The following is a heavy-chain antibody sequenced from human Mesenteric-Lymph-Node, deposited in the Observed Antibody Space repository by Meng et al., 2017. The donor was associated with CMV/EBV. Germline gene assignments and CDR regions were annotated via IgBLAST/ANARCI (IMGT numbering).Heavy chain of an antibody. CDR2: ISSGGSTK. CDR1: GFTFSDYY. J-gene: IGHJ4*02. Sequence: GESLKISCAASGFTFSDYYMSWIRQAPGKGLDWVSHISSGGSTKYYADSVKGRFTISRDNAKNSLYLQMNSLRAEDTAVYYCATVVVAASDYWGQGTLVTVSS. V-gene: IGHV3-11*04. D-gene: IGHD2-15*01. CDR3: ATVVVAASDY.